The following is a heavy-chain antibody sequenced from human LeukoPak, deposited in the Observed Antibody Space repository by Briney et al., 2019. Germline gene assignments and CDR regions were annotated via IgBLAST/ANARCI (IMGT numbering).Heavy chain of an antibody. CDR3: ARDLDIVVVPAARPIDY. CDR2: ISAYNGNT. Sequence: ASVKVSCKASGYTFTSYGISWVRQAPGQGLEWMGWISAYNGNTNYAQKLQGRVTMTTDTSTSTAYMELRSLRSDDTAVYYCARDLDIVVVPAARPIDYWGQGTLVTVSS. CDR1: GYTFTSYG. J-gene: IGHJ4*02. V-gene: IGHV1-18*01. D-gene: IGHD2-2*01.